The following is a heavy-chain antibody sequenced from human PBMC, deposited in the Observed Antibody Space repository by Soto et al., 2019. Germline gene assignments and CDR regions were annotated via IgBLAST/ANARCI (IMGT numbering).Heavy chain of an antibody. V-gene: IGHV1-24*01. CDR3: ATGVTMITGAFDI. D-gene: IGHD3-22*01. CDR1: GYPLTELS. CDR2: FDPEDGET. Sequence: APVKISCNVSGYPLTELSIHWVRQAPGKGLEWMGGFDPEDGETIYAQKFQGRVTMTEDTSTDTAYMELSSLRSEDTAVYYCATGVTMITGAFDIWGQGTMVTVSS. J-gene: IGHJ3*02.